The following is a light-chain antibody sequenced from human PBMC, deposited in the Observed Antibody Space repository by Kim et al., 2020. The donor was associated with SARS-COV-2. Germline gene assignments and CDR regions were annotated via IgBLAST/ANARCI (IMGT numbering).Light chain of an antibody. CDR2: DVS. CDR3: QRYANLPIT. Sequence: ASVGDRVTNTCPASQDITKYLNWYQQKPGKTPKLLIYDVSNLERGVPSRFSGAGFGTNFTFTISSLHPEDAATYFCQRYANLPITFGPRTRLEIK. J-gene: IGKJ5*01. CDR1: QDITKY. V-gene: IGKV1-33*01.